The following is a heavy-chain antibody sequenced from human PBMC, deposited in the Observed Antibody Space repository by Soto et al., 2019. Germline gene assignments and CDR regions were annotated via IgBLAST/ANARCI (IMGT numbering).Heavy chain of an antibody. D-gene: IGHD3-9*01. CDR3: ASPSWLRDYYYGMDV. V-gene: IGHV5-51*01. CDR1: GYSFTSYW. Sequence: GESLKISCKGSGYSFTSYWIGWVRQMPGKGLEWMGIIYPGDSDTRYSPSFQGQVTISADKSISTAYLQWSSLKASDTAMYYCASPSWLRDYYYGMDVWGQGTTVTV. J-gene: IGHJ6*02. CDR2: IYPGDSDT.